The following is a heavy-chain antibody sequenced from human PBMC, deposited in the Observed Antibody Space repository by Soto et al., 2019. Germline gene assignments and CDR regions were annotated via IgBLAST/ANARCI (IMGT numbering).Heavy chain of an antibody. CDR2: MNPNSGNT. J-gene: IGHJ5*02. Sequence: GASVKVSCKASGYTFTSYDINWVRQATGQGLEWMGWMNPNSGNTGYAQKFQGRVTMTRNTSISTAYMELSSLRSEDTAVYYCARGLGCSSTSCYQADNWFDPWGQGTLVTVSS. V-gene: IGHV1-8*01. CDR1: GYTFTSYD. CDR3: ARGLGCSSTSCYQADNWFDP. D-gene: IGHD2-2*01.